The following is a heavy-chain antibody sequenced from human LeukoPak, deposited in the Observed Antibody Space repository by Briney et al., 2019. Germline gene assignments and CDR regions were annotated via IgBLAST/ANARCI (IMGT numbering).Heavy chain of an antibody. CDR3: ARGCYITMVRGVPPLDCRFDP. Sequence: SETLSLTCAVYGGSFSGYYWSWLRQPPGKGLEWIGEINHSESTNYNPSLKSRVTISVDPSKIQFSLKLSSVTAEGTAVYYGARGCYITMVRGVPPLDCRFDPWGQGTLVTVSS. V-gene: IGHV4-34*01. J-gene: IGHJ5*02. D-gene: IGHD3-10*01. CDR1: GGSFSGYY. CDR2: INHSEST.